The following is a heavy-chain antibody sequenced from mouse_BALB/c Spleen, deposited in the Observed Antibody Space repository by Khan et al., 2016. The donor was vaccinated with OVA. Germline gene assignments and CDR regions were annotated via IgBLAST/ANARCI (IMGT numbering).Heavy chain of an antibody. Sequence: EVELVESGGGLVQPGGSRKLSCAASGFTFSDYGMAWVRQAPGKGPEWLAFISNLAYSIYYVDTVTGRFTISRENAKNTLYLEMSSLRSDDTAMXYCARSWAMDYWGQGTSVTVSS. V-gene: IGHV5-15*02. J-gene: IGHJ4*01. CDR2: ISNLAYSI. CDR3: ARSWAMDY. CDR1: GFTFSDYG.